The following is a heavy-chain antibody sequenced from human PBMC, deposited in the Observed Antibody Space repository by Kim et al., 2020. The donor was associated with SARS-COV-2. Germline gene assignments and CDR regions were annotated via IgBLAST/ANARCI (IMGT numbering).Heavy chain of an antibody. CDR2: ISGSGGST. V-gene: IGHV3-23*01. CDR1: GFTFSSYA. J-gene: IGHJ4*02. D-gene: IGHD2-8*02. CDR3: AKRLHGGLVGEYFDY. Sequence: GGSLRLSCAASGFTFSSYAMSWVRQAPGKGLEWVSAISGSGGSTYYADSVKGRFTISRDNSKNTLYLQMNSLRAEDTAVYYCAKRLHGGLVGEYFDYWGQGTLVTVSS.